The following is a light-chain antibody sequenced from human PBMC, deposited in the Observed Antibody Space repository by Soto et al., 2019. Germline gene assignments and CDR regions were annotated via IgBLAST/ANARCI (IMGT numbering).Light chain of an antibody. CDR2: EVS. V-gene: IGLV2-8*01. Sequence: QSALTQPPSASGSPGQSVTISCTGTSSDVGGYNYVSWYQQHPGKAPKLMIYEVSKRPSGVPDRFSGSKSGNTASLTVSGLQAEDEADYYCSSYAGSILYVFGPGTKLTVL. J-gene: IGLJ1*01. CDR3: SSYAGSILYV. CDR1: SSDVGGYNY.